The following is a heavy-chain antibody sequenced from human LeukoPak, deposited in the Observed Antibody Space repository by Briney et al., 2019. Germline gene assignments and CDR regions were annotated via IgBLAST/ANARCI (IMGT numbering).Heavy chain of an antibody. J-gene: IGHJ4*02. D-gene: IGHD6-13*01. Sequence: ESGPVLVKPTQTLTLTCTFSGFSLSTSGMCVSWIRQPPGKALEWLARIDWDDDKFYSTSLKTRLTISKDTSKNQVVLTMTNMDPVDTATYYCARMTRYSSSLYYFDYWGQGTLVTVSS. CDR1: GFSLSTSGMC. V-gene: IGHV2-70*16. CDR2: IDWDDDK. CDR3: ARMTRYSSSLYYFDY.